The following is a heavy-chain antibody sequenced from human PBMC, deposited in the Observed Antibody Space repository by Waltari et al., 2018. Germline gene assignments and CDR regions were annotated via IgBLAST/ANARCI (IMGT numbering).Heavy chain of an antibody. D-gene: IGHD5-18*01. CDR3: ARVAGWGYSYGYGGWFDP. CDR1: GGSISRGGYS. CDR2: IYYRGST. J-gene: IGHJ5*02. V-gene: IGHV4-31*01. Sequence: QVQLQESGPGLVKPSQTLSLTCTVSGGSISRGGYSCSWIRQHPGKGLEWIGYIYYRGSTYYSPSLKSLVTISVDTSKNQFSLKLSSVTAADTAVYYCARVAGWGYSYGYGGWFDPWGQGTLVTVSS.